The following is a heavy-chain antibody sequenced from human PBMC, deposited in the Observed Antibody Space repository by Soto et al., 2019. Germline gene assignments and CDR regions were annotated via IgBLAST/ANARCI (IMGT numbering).Heavy chain of an antibody. D-gene: IGHD1-1*01. CDR1: GYTFTSYG. V-gene: IGHV1-18*01. CDR3: ARDRRVHNWNFDAFDI. CDR2: ISAYNGNT. Sequence: ASVKVSCKASGYTFTSYGISWVRQAPGQGLEWMGWISAYNGNTNYAQKLQGRVTMTTDTSTSTAYMELRSLRSDDTAVYYCARDRRVHNWNFDAFDIWGQGTMVTVSS. J-gene: IGHJ3*02.